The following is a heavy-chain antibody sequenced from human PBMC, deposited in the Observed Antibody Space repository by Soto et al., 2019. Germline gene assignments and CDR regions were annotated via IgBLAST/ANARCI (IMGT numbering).Heavy chain of an antibody. Sequence: SGPTLVNPTQTLTLTCTVSGSSLSTSGVCVSWIRQPPGKALEWLALIDWDDDKYYSTSLKTRLTISKDTSKNQVVLTMTNMDPVDTATYYCARIETGNPRKGWFDPWGQGTLVTVSS. CDR3: ARIETGNPRKGWFDP. CDR2: IDWDDDK. D-gene: IGHD3-9*01. CDR1: GSSLSTSGVC. J-gene: IGHJ5*02. V-gene: IGHV2-70*01.